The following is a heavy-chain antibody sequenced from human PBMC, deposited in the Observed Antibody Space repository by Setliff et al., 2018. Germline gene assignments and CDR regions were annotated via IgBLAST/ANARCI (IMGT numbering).Heavy chain of an antibody. V-gene: IGHV5-51*01. CDR2: VYPGDSDT. CDR1: GYRFTTYW. Sequence: GESLKISCKGSGYRFTTYWIARVRQKPGKGLEWMGIVYPGDSDTQYSPSFQGQVTFPSDKSINTAYLHLSSLKASDTAMYYCAREHVSGHSEYWGQGTLVTVSS. J-gene: IGHJ4*02. D-gene: IGHD1-26*01. CDR3: AREHVSGHSEY.